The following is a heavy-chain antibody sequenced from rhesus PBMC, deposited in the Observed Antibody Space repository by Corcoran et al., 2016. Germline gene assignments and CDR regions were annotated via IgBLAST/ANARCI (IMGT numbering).Heavy chain of an antibody. J-gene: IGHJ4*01. D-gene: IGHD6-31*01. CDR2: INRGGGST. V-gene: IGHV3S25*01. Sequence: LQLQESGPGLVKPSETLSVTCAVSGGSISSSYWMNWVRQAPGKGLEWVSAINRGGGSTYYADSVKGRFTISRDNSKNTLSLQMNSLRAEDTAVYYCARKGAAAGYFDYWGQGVLVTVSS. CDR1: GGSISSSYW. CDR3: ARKGAAAGYFDY.